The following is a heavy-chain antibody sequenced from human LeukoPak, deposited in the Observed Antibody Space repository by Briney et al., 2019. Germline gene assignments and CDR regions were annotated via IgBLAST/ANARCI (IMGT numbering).Heavy chain of an antibody. Sequence: GGSLRLSCLASGFTFSSYGMHWVRQAPGKGLEWVAFIQYDGRNKDYANSVKGRFTISRDKSKNTLYLQMNSLRAEDTAVYYCAKRGAEVGVTVAPGDYWGQGTLVTVSS. CDR1: GFTFSSYG. J-gene: IGHJ4*02. D-gene: IGHD3-16*02. CDR2: IQYDGRNK. CDR3: AKRGAEVGVTVAPGDY. V-gene: IGHV3-30*02.